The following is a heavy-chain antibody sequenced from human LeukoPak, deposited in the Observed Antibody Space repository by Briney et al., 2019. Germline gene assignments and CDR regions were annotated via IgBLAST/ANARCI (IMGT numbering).Heavy chain of an antibody. D-gene: IGHD3-10*01. V-gene: IGHV3-74*01. CDR1: GFTFSNYW. CDR3: ASDTFGEWFLAGWFDP. Sequence: PGGSLRLSCAASGFTFSNYWMHWVRQAPGKGLVWVSRINSDGSSTSYADSVKGRFTISRDNAKNTLYLQMNSLRAEDTAVYYCASDTFGEWFLAGWFDPWGQGTLVTVSS. CDR2: INSDGSST. J-gene: IGHJ5*02.